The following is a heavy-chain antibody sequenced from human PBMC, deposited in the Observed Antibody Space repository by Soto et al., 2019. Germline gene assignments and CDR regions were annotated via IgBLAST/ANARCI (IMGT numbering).Heavy chain of an antibody. Sequence: QVQLVQSGAEVKKPGASVKVSCKASGYTFTSYDINWVRQATGQGLEWMRWMNPNSRHTGYAQKFYGGVTGTRTTYISTAYMELSSRGSEDTAGYYCARGLCFGSTSCYDFPTIDYYYYVDVWGKGNTVTVSS. V-gene: IGHV1-8*01. D-gene: IGHD2-2*01. CDR3: ARGLCFGSTSCYDFPTIDYYYYVDV. CDR2: MNPNSRHT. J-gene: IGHJ6*03. CDR1: GYTFTSYD.